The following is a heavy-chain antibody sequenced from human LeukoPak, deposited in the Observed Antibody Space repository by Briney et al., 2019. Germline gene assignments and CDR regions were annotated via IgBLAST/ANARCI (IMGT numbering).Heavy chain of an antibody. D-gene: IGHD3-10*01. CDR2: IYATGST. V-gene: IGHV4-61*02. J-gene: IGHJ3*02. Sequence: SETLSLTCTVSGGSISSGSYYWSWIRQPAGKGLEWIGRIYATGSTNYNPSLKSRVTMSVDTSKNQFSLKLSSVTAADTAVYYCARDRNYYYGSGSYPYDAFDIWGQGTIVTVSS. CDR1: GGSISSGSYY. CDR3: ARDRNYYYGSGSYPYDAFDI.